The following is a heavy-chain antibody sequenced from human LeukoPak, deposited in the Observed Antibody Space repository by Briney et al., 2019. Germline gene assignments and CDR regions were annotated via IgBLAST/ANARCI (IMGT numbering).Heavy chain of an antibody. J-gene: IGHJ3*02. D-gene: IGHD5-18*01. CDR1: GGSISSYY. Sequence: PSETLSLTCTVSGGSISSYYWSWIRQPAGKGLKWIGRIYTSGSTNYNPSLKSRVTMSVDTSKNQFSLKLSSVTAADTAVYYCARHLDTAMVISDAFDIWGQGTMVTVSS. CDR2: IYTSGST. V-gene: IGHV4-4*07. CDR3: ARHLDTAMVISDAFDI.